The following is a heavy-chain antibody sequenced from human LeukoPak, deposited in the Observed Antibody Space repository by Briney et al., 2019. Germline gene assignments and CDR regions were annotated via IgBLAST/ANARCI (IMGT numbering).Heavy chain of an antibody. CDR1: GGSISSGSYY. Sequence: SETLSLTCTVSGGSISSGSYYWSWIRQPAGKGLEWIGRIYTSGSTNYNPSLKSRVTISVDTSKNQFSLKLSSVTAADTAVYYCARHMSGLSTAIVVVPAAIDHWGQGTLVTVSS. CDR2: IYTSGST. D-gene: IGHD2-2*01. V-gene: IGHV4-61*02. CDR3: ARHMSGLSTAIVVVPAAIDH. J-gene: IGHJ4*02.